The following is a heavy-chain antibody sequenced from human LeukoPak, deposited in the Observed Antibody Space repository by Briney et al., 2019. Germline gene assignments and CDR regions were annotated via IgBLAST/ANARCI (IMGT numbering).Heavy chain of an antibody. Sequence: SLLLSSAASGFTFSSSGMHWVRPAPGKGLEWVSTVSQDGSNRYYGDSVKGRFFSSRDNSRNTVYLQMNSLRAEDTAVYFCAKDTPSPNSGFYHYWGQGTPVTVSS. CDR2: VSQDGSNR. D-gene: IGHD1-26*01. CDR3: AKDTPSPNSGFYHY. CDR1: GFTFSSSG. V-gene: IGHV3-30*18. J-gene: IGHJ4*02.